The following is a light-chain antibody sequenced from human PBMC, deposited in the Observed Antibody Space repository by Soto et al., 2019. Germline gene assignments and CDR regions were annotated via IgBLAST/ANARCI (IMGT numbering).Light chain of an antibody. CDR3: QQTNTFLPLT. CDR2: GAS. V-gene: IGKV1-12*01. Sequence: DIQMTQSPSSVSASVGDRVTITYRASQGISNWLAWYQQQPGKAPKLLIYGASSLQSGVPSRFSGGRSGTHFTLIISTLQPEDFATYYCQQTNTFLPLTFGGGTKVDIK. CDR1: QGISNW. J-gene: IGKJ4*01.